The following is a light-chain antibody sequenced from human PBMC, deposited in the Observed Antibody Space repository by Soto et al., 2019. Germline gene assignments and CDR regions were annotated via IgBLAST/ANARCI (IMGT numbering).Light chain of an antibody. J-gene: IGKJ2*01. CDR2: WAS. V-gene: IGKV4-1*01. Sequence: DIVMTQSPDSLAVSLGERATMSCKSSRSLLYRSNNKNYLAWYQQKPGQSPKLLIYWASTRDSGVPDRFTGSGSGTDFTLTISSLQAEDVAVYYCQEYFSPPLNTFGQGTKVDIK. CDR3: QEYFSPPLNT. CDR1: RSLLYRSNNKNY.